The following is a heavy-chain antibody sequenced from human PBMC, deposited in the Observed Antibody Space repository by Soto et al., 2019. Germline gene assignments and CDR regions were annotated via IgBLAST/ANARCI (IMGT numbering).Heavy chain of an antibody. V-gene: IGHV1-69*12. J-gene: IGHJ6*02. D-gene: IGHD6-25*01. CDR1: GGTFSSYA. CDR2: IIPIFGTA. CDR3: ARDLSRIAASRGGMAV. Sequence: QVQLVQSGAEVKKPGSSVKVSCKASGGTFSSYAISWVRQAPGQGLEWMGGIIPIFGTANYAQKFQGRVTSPADESTSTAYMELSSLRSVDTAVYYCARDLSRIAASRGGMAVWGQGTTVTVSS.